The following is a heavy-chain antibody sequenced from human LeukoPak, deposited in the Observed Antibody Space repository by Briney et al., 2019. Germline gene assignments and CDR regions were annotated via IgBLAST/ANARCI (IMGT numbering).Heavy chain of an antibody. V-gene: IGHV1-69*06. CDR2: IIPIFGTA. Sequence: SVKVSCKASGGTFSSYAISWVRQAPGRGLEWMGGIIPIFGTANYAQKFQGRVTITADKSTSTAYMELSSLRSEDTAVYYCAREFPYSSGYYYWGQGTLVTVSS. CDR3: AREFPYSSGYYY. J-gene: IGHJ4*02. CDR1: GGTFSSYA. D-gene: IGHD6-19*01.